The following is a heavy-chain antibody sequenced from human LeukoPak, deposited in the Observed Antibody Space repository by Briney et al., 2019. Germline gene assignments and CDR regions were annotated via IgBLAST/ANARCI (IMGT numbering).Heavy chain of an antibody. D-gene: IGHD1-1*01. V-gene: IGHV3-53*01. CDR1: GFSVSSIY. Sequence: PGGSLRLSCSASGFSVSSIYMNWVPQAPGKGLEWVSVTYSHCTTYYAGSVKGRFTISRNDSKNTLYLHMNSLRAEDTAVYYCARAHNWRFDHWGQGTLVTVSS. CDR2: TYSHCTT. J-gene: IGHJ4*02. CDR3: ARAHNWRFDH.